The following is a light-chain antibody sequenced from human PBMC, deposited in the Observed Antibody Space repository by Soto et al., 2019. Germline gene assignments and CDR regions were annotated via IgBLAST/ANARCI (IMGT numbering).Light chain of an antibody. J-gene: IGKJ5*01. CDR2: AAS. V-gene: IGKV1-39*01. Sequence: DIQMTQSPSSLSASVGGRVTITCRASQSISSYLNWYQQKPAKAPKLXVXAASSLQSGVPSRFSGSGSGTDFTLTISSLQPEDFATYYCQQSYSTPPVTFGQGTRLEIK. CDR1: QSISSY. CDR3: QQSYSTPPVT.